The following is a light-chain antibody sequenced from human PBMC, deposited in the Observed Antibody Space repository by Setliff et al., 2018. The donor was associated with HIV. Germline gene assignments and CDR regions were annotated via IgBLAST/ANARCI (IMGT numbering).Light chain of an antibody. CDR3: QQYNNYSGT. Sequence: DIQMTQSPSTLSASVGDRVTITCRASQSISNWLAWYQQKPGKAPKLLISAASRLQSGVPSRFSGSGSRTEFTLTISSLQPDDFATYYCQQYNNYSGTFGRGTKVDIK. CDR2: AAS. J-gene: IGKJ1*01. V-gene: IGKV1-5*01. CDR1: QSISNW.